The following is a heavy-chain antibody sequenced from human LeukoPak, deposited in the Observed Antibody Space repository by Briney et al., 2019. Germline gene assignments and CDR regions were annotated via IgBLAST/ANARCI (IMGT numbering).Heavy chain of an antibody. Sequence: ASETLSLTCTVSGYSISSGYYWGWIRQPPGKGLEWIGYIYYSGSTNYNPSLKSRVTISVDTSKNRFSLKLSSVTAADTAVYYCARDGSHCSSTSCSVGAFDIWGQGTMVTVSS. V-gene: IGHV4-61*01. J-gene: IGHJ3*02. CDR3: ARDGSHCSSTSCSVGAFDI. D-gene: IGHD2-2*01. CDR2: IYYSGST. CDR1: GYSISSGYY.